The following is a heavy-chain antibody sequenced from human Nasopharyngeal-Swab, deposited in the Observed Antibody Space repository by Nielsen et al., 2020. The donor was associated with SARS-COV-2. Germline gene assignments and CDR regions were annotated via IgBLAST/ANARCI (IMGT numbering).Heavy chain of an antibody. D-gene: IGHD3-10*01. CDR2: IIPIFGTA. CDR3: ARVGSGSYYLYYFDY. Sequence: SVKVSCKASGGTFSSYAISWVRQAPGQGLEWMGGIIPIFGTANYAQKFQGRVTITADESTSTAYMELSSLRSEDTAVYYCARVGSGSYYLYYFDYWGQGTLVTVSS. V-gene: IGHV1-69*13. J-gene: IGHJ4*02. CDR1: GGTFSSYA.